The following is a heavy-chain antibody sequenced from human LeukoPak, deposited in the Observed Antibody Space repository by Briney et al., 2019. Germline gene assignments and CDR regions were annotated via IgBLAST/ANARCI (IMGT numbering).Heavy chain of an antibody. CDR2: IDYSGST. J-gene: IGHJ4*02. CDR1: GFTVSSNY. CDR3: ARRRSDSGSYYRFDY. V-gene: IGHV4-39*01. D-gene: IGHD3-10*01. Sequence: GSLRLSCAASGFTVSSNYMSWVRQSPGKGLEWIASIDYSGSTYYNPSLRSRGTISVDTSKKQVSLRLSSVTAADTAVYYCARRRSDSGSYYRFDYWGQGTLVTVSS.